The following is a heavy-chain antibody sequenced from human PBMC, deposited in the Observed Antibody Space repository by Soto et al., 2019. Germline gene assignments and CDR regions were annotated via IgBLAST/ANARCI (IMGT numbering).Heavy chain of an antibody. CDR1: GGSFSGYY. D-gene: IGHD3-9*01. CDR2: INHSGGT. J-gene: IGHJ4*02. Sequence: PSETLSLTCAVYGGSFSGYYWSWIRQPPGKGLEWIGEINHSGGTNYNPSLKSRVTISADTSKNQFSLKLSSVTAADTAVYYCARGSLRYFDWLSSPPFDYWGQGTLVTVSS. CDR3: ARGSLRYFDWLSSPPFDY. V-gene: IGHV4-34*01.